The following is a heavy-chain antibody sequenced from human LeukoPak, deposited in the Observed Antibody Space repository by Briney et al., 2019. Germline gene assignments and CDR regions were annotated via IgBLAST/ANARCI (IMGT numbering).Heavy chain of an antibody. D-gene: IGHD2-15*01. V-gene: IGHV4-59*08. CDR1: GGSISNYY. J-gene: IGHJ4*02. CDR2: VYYSGST. CDR3: ARSLRSGVVAFDY. Sequence: PSETLSLTCTVSGGSISNYYWSWVRQPPGKGLEWIGYVYYSGSTNYNPSLRSRVTISVDTSKNQFSLQLRSVTPEDTAVYYCARSLRSGVVAFDYWGQGILVTVSS.